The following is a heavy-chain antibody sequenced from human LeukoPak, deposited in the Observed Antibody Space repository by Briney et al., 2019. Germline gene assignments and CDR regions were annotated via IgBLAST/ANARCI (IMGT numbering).Heavy chain of an antibody. CDR3: AKEGPIPATRDQISNWFDP. CDR1: GFTFSGYS. Sequence: GGSLRLSCAASGFTFSGYSMNWVRQAPGKGLEWVSAISGSGGSTFYADSAKGRFTISRDNPKNMLYLQMNSLRAEDTAVYYCAKEGPIPATRDQISNWFDPWGQGTLVTVSS. J-gene: IGHJ5*02. D-gene: IGHD1-7*01. CDR2: ISGSGGST. V-gene: IGHV3-23*01.